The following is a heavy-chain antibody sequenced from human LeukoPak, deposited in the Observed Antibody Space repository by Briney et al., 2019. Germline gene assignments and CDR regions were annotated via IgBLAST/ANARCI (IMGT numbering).Heavy chain of an antibody. CDR1: GFTFNNYA. CDR3: AKDLAVAGTLVDY. J-gene: IGHJ4*02. CDR2: IDGSGDNT. V-gene: IGHV3-23*01. Sequence: GGSLRLSCAASGFTFNNYAMHWVRQAPGKGLEWVLGIDGSGDNTYYADSVKGRFTISRDNSKDTLTLQMNSLRVEDTAVYYCAKDLAVAGTLVDYWGQGTLVTVSS. D-gene: IGHD6-19*01.